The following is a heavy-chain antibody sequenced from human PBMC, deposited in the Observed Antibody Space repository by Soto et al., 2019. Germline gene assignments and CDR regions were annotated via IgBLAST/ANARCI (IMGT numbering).Heavy chain of an antibody. Sequence: QVQLVQSGAEVKKPGSSVKVSCKASGGTFSSYAISWVRQAPGQGLEWMGGIIPIFGTANYAQKFQGRVTITADESTSTAYMEVSSLRSEDTAVYYCARDRGQDTAMVYYYYGMDVWGQGTTVTVSS. V-gene: IGHV1-69*01. CDR2: IIPIFGTA. J-gene: IGHJ6*02. CDR3: ARDRGQDTAMVYYYYGMDV. CDR1: GGTFSSYA. D-gene: IGHD5-18*01.